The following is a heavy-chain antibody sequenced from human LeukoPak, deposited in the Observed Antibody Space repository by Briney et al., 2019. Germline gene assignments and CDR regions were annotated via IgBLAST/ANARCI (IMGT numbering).Heavy chain of an antibody. CDR1: GGSIIGHW. CDR3: ARRNTADASIDF. D-gene: IGHD4-17*01. V-gene: IGHV4-59*08. Sequence: SETLSLTCSVSGGSIIGHWWSWIRQPPGKGLEWIGDVFYSGSNNYNPSLKSRLTISLDTSKNLFSLNLRSVTATDTAMYYCARRNTADASIDFWGQGTLVTASS. CDR2: VFYSGSN. J-gene: IGHJ4*02.